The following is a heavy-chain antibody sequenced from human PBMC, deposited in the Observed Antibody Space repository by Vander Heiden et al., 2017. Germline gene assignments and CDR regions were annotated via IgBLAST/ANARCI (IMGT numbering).Heavy chain of an antibody. D-gene: IGHD6-13*01. J-gene: IGHJ6*02. V-gene: IGHV4-59*08. CDR1: GGSINSYY. CDR3: ARLGYTSSLNGMDV. Sequence: QVRLQESGPGLVKPSAPLSITCSVSGGSINSYYWSWVRQPPRKGIEWIGYTYDSVSTPYNSVFKRRVTRSVDPSKTLSSRKVTPPTAPQPGVYYGARLGYTSSLNGMDVSG. CDR2: TYDSVST.